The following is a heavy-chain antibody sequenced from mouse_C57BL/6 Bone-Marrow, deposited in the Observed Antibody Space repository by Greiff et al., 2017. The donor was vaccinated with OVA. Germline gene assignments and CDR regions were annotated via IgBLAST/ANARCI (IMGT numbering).Heavy chain of an antibody. Sequence: VQLLQPGTELVKPGASVKLSCKASGYTFTSYWMHWVQQTPGQGLEWIGNINPSNGGTYYNEKFKSKATLTVDNSSSTAYMQLSSLTSEDSAVYYGARETLLLRPTHDYWGQGTTLTVSS. CDR2: INPSNGGT. CDR1: GYTFTSYW. J-gene: IGHJ2*01. V-gene: IGHV1-53*01. D-gene: IGHD1-1*01. CDR3: ARETLLLRPTHDY.